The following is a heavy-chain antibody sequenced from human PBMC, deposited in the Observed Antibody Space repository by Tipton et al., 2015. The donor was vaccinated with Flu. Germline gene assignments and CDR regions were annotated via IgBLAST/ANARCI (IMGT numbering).Heavy chain of an antibody. CDR2: IHHNGET. D-gene: IGHD3-10*01. Sequence: TLSLTCSVSGGSIRSSGFYWSWIRQLPGKGLEWIAYIHHNGETHPQPSLKRRVTVSMDTSKNQFSLKLNSVTAADTAVYYCARDRGFSNWFDPWGQGTLVTVYS. CDR1: GGSIRSSGFY. J-gene: IGHJ5*02. CDR3: ARDRGFSNWFDP. V-gene: IGHV4-31*03.